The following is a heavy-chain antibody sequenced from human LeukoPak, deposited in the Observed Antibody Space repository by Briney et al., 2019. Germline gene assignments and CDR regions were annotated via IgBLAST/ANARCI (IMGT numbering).Heavy chain of an antibody. CDR1: GYTFPIYY. Sequence: ASVKVSCKASGYTFPIYYMHWVRQAPGQGLEWMGIINPSGGSTSYAQKFQGRVTITADKSTSTAYMELSSLRSEDTAVYYCAREASYYDSSGHNWFDPWGQGTLVTVSS. D-gene: IGHD3-22*01. V-gene: IGHV1-46*01. CDR2: INPSGGST. J-gene: IGHJ5*02. CDR3: AREASYYDSSGHNWFDP.